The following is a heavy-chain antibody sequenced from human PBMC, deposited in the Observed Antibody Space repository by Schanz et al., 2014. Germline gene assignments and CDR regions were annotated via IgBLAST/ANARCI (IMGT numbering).Heavy chain of an antibody. V-gene: IGHV3-30*04. CDR2: ISFDGGKT. J-gene: IGHJ4*02. Sequence: QVVLMESGGGVVRPGRSVRLSCVASGFTFRSYGMHWVRQAPGKGLEWVAHISFDGGKTYYADSVKGRFSISRDNSKNPVYLQMNSLRPEDTAVYYCAKDENWALTDYWGQGTLVTVSS. CDR1: GFTFRSYG. D-gene: IGHD7-27*01. CDR3: AKDENWALTDY.